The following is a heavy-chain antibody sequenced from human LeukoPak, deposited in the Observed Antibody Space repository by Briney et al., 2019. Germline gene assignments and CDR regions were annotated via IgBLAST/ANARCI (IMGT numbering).Heavy chain of an antibody. CDR3: ARGIVAARRRLYYYYMDV. CDR1: GYTFTSYD. D-gene: IGHD6-6*01. CDR2: MNPNSGNT. V-gene: IGHV1-8*01. J-gene: IGHJ6*03. Sequence: ASVKVSCKASGYTFTSYDINWVRQATGQGLEWMGWMNPNSGNTGYAQKFQGRVTMTRNTSISTAYMELSSLRSEDTAVYYCARGIVAARRRLYYYYMDVWGKGTTVTVSS.